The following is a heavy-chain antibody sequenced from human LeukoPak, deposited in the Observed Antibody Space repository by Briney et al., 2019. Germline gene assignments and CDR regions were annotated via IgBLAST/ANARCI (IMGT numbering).Heavy chain of an antibody. CDR3: ARGLYGMDV. CDR1: GFAFSSYG. CDR2: IWYDGSNK. J-gene: IGHJ6*02. V-gene: IGHV3-33*01. Sequence: GGSLRLSCAASGFAFSSYGMHWVRQAPGKGLEWVAVIWYDGSNKYYAGSMKGRFTISRDNSKNTLYLQMNSLRAEDTAVYYCARGLYGMDVWGQGTTVTVSS.